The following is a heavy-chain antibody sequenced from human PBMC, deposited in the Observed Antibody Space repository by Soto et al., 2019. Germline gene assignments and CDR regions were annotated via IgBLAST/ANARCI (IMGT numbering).Heavy chain of an antibody. Sequence: QVQLVQSGAEVKKPGASVKVSCKTSGYPFTSYGINWVRQAPGQGPEWMGWISAYNGKTSYTQKFQGRVTMTTDTSTSTADMELRSMRSDDPAVYYCARDRLIAVTGLLHYWGQGTLVTVSS. V-gene: IGHV1-18*01. CDR1: GYPFTSYG. CDR3: ARDRLIAVTGLLHY. D-gene: IGHD6-19*01. J-gene: IGHJ4*02. CDR2: ISAYNGKT.